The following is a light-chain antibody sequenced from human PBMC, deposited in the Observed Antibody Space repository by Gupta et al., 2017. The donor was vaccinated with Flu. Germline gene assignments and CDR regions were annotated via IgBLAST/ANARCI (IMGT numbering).Light chain of an antibody. V-gene: IGLV2-11*01. J-gene: IGLJ2*01. Sequence: QSALTQPRSVSGSPGQSVPISCTGSSSDVGGYNYVSWYQQHPGKAPKLMIYDVTKRPSGIPDRFSASKSGNTASLTISGLQADDEADYYCSSYAGSFTFWIFGGGTRLTVL. CDR3: SSYAGSFTFWI. CDR1: SSDVGGYNY. CDR2: DVT.